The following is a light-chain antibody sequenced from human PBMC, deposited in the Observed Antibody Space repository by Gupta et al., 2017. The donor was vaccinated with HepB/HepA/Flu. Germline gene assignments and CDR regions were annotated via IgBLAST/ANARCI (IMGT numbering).Light chain of an antibody. V-gene: IGLV2-14*03. CDR3: SSYTSTTIHV. CDR1: SSDVGRYNH. CDR2: DVN. J-gene: IGLJ1*01. Sequence: QSALPQPASGSGSPGQSITISCTGTSSDVGRYNHVSWYQQHPGKAPKLMIYDVNNRPAGVAHRFSGSKSGNTASLTISVLQKEDEADYYCSSYTSTTIHVFGTGTPVTV.